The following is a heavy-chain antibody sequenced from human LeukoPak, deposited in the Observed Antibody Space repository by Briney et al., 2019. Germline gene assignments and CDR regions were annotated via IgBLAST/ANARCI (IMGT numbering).Heavy chain of an antibody. V-gene: IGHV1-69*02. CDR3: ARGRRPSIAALRDYYYYYMDV. CDR2: IIPILGIA. CDR1: GGTFISYT. D-gene: IGHD6-6*01. Sequence: SVKVSCKAPGGTFISYTISWVRQAPGQGLEWMGRIIPILGIANYAQKFQGRVTITADKSTSTAYMELSSLRSEDTAVYYCARGRRPSIAALRDYYYYYMDVWGKGTTVTVSS. J-gene: IGHJ6*03.